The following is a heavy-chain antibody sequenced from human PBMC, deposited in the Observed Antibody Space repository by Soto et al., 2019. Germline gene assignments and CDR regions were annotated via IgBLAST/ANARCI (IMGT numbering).Heavy chain of an antibody. J-gene: IGHJ4*02. V-gene: IGHV3-9*01. CDR3: VRSKGGYSYGTPFDY. CDR1: GFTFDDYA. CDR2: ISWNSGNI. D-gene: IGHD5-18*01. Sequence: EVQLEESGGALVQPGRSLRLSCAASGFTFDDYAMHWVRQVLGKGLEWVSSISWNSGNIGYADSVKGRFTTSRDNAQNSLYLQMNSLRPEDTALYYCVRSKGGYSYGTPFDYWGQGTLVNVPS.